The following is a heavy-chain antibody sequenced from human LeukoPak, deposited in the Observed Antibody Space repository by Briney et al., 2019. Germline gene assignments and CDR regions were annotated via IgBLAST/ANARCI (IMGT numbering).Heavy chain of an antibody. CDR1: GGSISSYY. D-gene: IGHD2-2*01. CDR3: ARENSWGVVPAATFDP. CDR2: IYYSGST. Sequence: PSETLSLTCTVSGGSISSYYWSWIRQPPGKGLEWIGYIYYSGSTNCNPSLKSRVTISVDTSKNQFSLKLSSVTAADTAVYYCARENSWGVVPAATFDPWGQGTLVTVSS. V-gene: IGHV4-59*01. J-gene: IGHJ5*02.